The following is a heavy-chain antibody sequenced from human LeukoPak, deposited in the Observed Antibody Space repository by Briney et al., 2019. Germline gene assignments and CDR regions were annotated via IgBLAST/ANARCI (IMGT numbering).Heavy chain of an antibody. CDR2: INNVGSHI. CDR3: SRDPTYYLRYGYFDY. J-gene: IGHJ4*02. D-gene: IGHD1-26*01. CDR1: GFTLSSSA. V-gene: IGHV3-21*01. Sequence: GGSLRLSCAASGFTLSSSAMNWVRQAPGKGPEWVSSINNVGSHIYYAGSVEGRFTISRDNTKNSLYLQMNSLRAEDTAVYYCSRDPTYYLRYGYFDYWGQGALVTVSS.